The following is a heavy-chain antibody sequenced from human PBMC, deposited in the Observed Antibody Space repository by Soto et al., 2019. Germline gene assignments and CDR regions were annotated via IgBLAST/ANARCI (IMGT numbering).Heavy chain of an antibody. V-gene: IGHV1-18*01. CDR2: ISAYNGNT. CDR3: VRDKRTLGSGSYYKVSYYYGMDV. D-gene: IGHD3-10*01. Sequence: ASVKVSCKASGYTFTSYGISWVRQAPGQGLEWMGWISAYNGNTNYAQKLQGRVTMTTDTSTSTAYMELRSLRSDDTAVYYCVRDKRTLGSGSYYKVSYYYGMDVWGQGTTVTVSS. CDR1: GYTFTSYG. J-gene: IGHJ6*02.